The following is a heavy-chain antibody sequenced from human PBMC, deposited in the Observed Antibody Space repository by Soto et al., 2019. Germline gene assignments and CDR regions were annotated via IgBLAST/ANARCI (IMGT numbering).Heavy chain of an antibody. Sequence: SLRLSCAASGFPVSTYSMYWIRQAPGKGLVWVALISYDGTKKDYADSVKGRFTISRDNSKNTLYLQMNSLRAEDTAVYYCARGRVLGYCSGGSCYSGGYNWFDPWGQGP. J-gene: IGHJ5*02. CDR2: ISYDGTKK. CDR3: ARGRVLGYCSGGSCYSGGYNWFDP. D-gene: IGHD2-15*01. V-gene: IGHV3-30*14. CDR1: GFPVSTYS.